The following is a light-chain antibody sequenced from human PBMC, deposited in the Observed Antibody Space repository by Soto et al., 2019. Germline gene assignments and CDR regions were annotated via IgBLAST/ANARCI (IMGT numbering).Light chain of an antibody. V-gene: IGKV3-20*01. Sequence: EIVLTQSPGTLSLSPGERATLSCRVSQSVSSSYLAWYQQRPGQAPRLLIYGASSRATGIPDRFSGSESGTDFTLTISRLDPEDFAVYYCQQYGSSPWTFGQGTKVEIK. J-gene: IGKJ1*01. CDR1: QSVSSSY. CDR2: GAS. CDR3: QQYGSSPWT.